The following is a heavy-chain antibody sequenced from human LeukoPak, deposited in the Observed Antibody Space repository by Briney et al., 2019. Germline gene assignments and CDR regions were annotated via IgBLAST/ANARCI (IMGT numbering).Heavy chain of an antibody. CDR2: ISSSGSTI. V-gene: IGHV3-11*04. Sequence: GGSLRLSCAASGFTFSDYYMSWIRQAPGKGLEWVSYISSSGSTINSADSVKGRFTISRDNAKNSLYLQMNSLRAEDTAVYYCARDTGAYYDSGGLDYWGQGTLVTVSS. D-gene: IGHD3-22*01. CDR1: GFTFSDYY. CDR3: ARDTGAYYDSGGLDY. J-gene: IGHJ4*02.